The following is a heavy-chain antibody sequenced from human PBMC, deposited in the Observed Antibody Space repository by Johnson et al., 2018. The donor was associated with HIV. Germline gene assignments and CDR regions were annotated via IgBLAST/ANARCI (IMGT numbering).Heavy chain of an antibody. V-gene: IGHV3-20*04. CDR3: AKDRALGWELIGAFDI. J-gene: IGHJ3*02. Sequence: VQLVESGGSVVWPGGSLRLSCAASGFTFNDYGMSWVRHVPGKGLEWVSGINWNGGGKGYADAVKGRFTISKDNAKNSLYLQMNSLTVEDTALYYCAKDRALGWELIGAFDIWGQGTMVTVSS. CDR1: GFTFNDYG. CDR2: INWNGGGK. D-gene: IGHD1-26*01.